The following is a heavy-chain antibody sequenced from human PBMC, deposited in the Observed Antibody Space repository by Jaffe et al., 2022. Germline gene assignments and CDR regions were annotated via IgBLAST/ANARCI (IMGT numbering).Heavy chain of an antibody. V-gene: IGHV4-38-2*01. CDR3: ARLRPASIGSYPDY. J-gene: IGHJ4*02. Sequence: QVQLQESGPGLVRPSETLSLTCAVSGYSISSGYYWGWIRQPPGKGLEWIGYIYHSGSTFYNPSLKSRVTISVDTSKNQFSLRLSSVTAADTAVYYCARLRPASIGSYPDYWGQATLVTVSS. CDR1: GYSISSGYY. D-gene: IGHD1-26*01. CDR2: IYHSGST.